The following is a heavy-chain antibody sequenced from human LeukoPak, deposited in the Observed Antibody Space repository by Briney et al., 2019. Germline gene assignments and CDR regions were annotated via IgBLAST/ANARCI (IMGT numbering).Heavy chain of an antibody. CDR2: IYYSGST. V-gene: IGHV4-38-2*02. Sequence: SETLSLTCTVSGYSISSGYYWGWIRQPPGKGLEWIGSIYYSGSTYYNPSLKSRVTISVDTSKNQFSLKLSSVTAADTAVYYCARGANRVVVRRFDPWGQGTLVTVSS. D-gene: IGHD2-8*01. CDR1: GYSISSGYY. CDR3: ARGANRVVVRRFDP. J-gene: IGHJ5*02.